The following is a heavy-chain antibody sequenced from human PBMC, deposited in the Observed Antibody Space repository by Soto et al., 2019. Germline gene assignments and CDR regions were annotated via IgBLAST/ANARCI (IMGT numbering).Heavy chain of an antibody. CDR3: AKDGQYRTDGSDV. CDR2: LSRGGGTT. J-gene: IGHJ3*01. V-gene: IGHV3-23*01. Sequence: EAQLLESGGDWAQPGGSLRLSCAASGFTFSSHGMSWVRQAPGKGLEWIAGLSRGGGTTYYADSVKGRFTISRDNSKNTLDLIMNSLKVEDTALYYCAKDGQYRTDGSDVWAQGTMVTVSS. D-gene: IGHD6-6*01. CDR1: GFTFSSHG.